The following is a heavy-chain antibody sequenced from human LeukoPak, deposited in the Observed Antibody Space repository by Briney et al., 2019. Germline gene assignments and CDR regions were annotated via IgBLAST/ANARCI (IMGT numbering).Heavy chain of an antibody. J-gene: IGHJ4*02. CDR1: GYTFTSYG. CDR2: ISAYNGNT. D-gene: IGHD5-12*01. Sequence: ASVKVSCKASGYTFTSYGISWVRQAPGQGLEWMGWISAYNGNTNYGQNLQGKVNMTADTSTSTAYMELRSLRSDDTAVYYCARAGGYDPSTLVDFWGQGTLVTVSS. CDR3: ARAGGYDPSTLVDF. V-gene: IGHV1-18*01.